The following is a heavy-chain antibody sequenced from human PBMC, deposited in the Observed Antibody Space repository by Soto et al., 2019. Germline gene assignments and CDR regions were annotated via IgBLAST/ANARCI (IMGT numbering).Heavy chain of an antibody. V-gene: IGHV3-30-3*01. CDR1: GFTFSSYA. D-gene: IGHD3-22*01. CDR2: ISSDGSNK. CDR3: ARESAYYYEGMDV. Sequence: QVQLVESGGGVVQPGRSLRLSCAASGFTFSSYAMHWVRQAPGKGLEWVAVISSDGSNKYYADSVKGRFTISRDNSKNTLYLQMNSLRAEDTAVYYCARESAYYYEGMDVWGQGTTVTVSS. J-gene: IGHJ6*02.